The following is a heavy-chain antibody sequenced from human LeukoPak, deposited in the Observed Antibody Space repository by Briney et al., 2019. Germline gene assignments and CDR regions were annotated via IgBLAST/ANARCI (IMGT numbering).Heavy chain of an antibody. J-gene: IGHJ6*03. CDR1: GYTFTSYG. D-gene: IGHD5-18*01. CDR3: ARDQDSYAPDYYYYVDV. Sequence: ASVKVSCKASGYTFTSYGISWVRQAPGQGLEWMGWISAYNGNTNYAQKLQGRVTMTTDTSTSTAYMELRSLRSDDTAVYYCARDQDSYAPDYYYYVDVWGKGTTVTVSS. CDR2: ISAYNGNT. V-gene: IGHV1-18*01.